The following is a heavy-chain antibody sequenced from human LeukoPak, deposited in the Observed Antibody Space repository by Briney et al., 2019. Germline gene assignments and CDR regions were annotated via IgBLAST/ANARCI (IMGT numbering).Heavy chain of an antibody. CDR3: AREADIVVVPAARPFDY. CDR2: INPNSGGT. V-gene: IGHV1-2*02. CDR1: GNTFTSYA. D-gene: IGHD2-2*01. Sequence: GASVKVSCKASGNTFTSYAITWVRQAPGQGLEWMGWINPNSGGTNYAQKFQGRVTMTRDTSISTAYMELSRLRSDDTAVYYCAREADIVVVPAARPFDYWGQGTLVTVSS. J-gene: IGHJ4*02.